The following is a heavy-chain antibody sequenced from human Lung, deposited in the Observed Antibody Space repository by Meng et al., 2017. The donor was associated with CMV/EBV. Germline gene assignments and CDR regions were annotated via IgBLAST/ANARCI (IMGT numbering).Heavy chain of an antibody. Sequence: AGDWVRQGAGEGMGWVAVESKDGKRKYYTDSVKGRFTIYRDNSKNTMYLQINSLRSEDTAVYYCARDSQPHASYDFWSVNFFDPWGQETLVTVSS. CDR2: ESKDGKRK. CDR1: A. V-gene: IGHV3-30*04. D-gene: IGHD3-3*01. J-gene: IGHJ5*02. CDR3: ARDSQPHASYDFWSVNFFDP.